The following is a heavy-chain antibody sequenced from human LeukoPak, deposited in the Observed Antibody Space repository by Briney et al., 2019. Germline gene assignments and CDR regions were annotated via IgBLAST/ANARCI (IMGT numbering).Heavy chain of an antibody. CDR3: ARGALHYYDSSGDFDY. D-gene: IGHD3-22*01. CDR2: INHSGST. J-gene: IGHJ4*02. Sequence: PSETLSLTCAVSGGSFSGYYWSWIRQPPGKGLEWIGEINHSGSTNYNPSLKSRVTISVDTSKNQFSLKLSSVTAADTAVYYCARGALHYYDSSGDFDYWGQGTLVTVSS. CDR1: GGSFSGYY. V-gene: IGHV4-34*01.